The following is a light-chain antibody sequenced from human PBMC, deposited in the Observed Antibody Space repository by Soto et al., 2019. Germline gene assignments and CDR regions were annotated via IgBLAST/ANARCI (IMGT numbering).Light chain of an antibody. CDR1: QSVSSSY. J-gene: IGKJ1*01. CDR2: GAS. CDR3: QHYNSYSEA. V-gene: IGKV3-20*01. Sequence: DIVLTQSPGPLSLSPGERATLSCRASQSVSSSYLAWYQQKPGQAPRLLIYGASSRATGIPDRFSGSGSGTDFTLTISSLQPDDFATYYCQHYNSYSEAFGQGTKVDI.